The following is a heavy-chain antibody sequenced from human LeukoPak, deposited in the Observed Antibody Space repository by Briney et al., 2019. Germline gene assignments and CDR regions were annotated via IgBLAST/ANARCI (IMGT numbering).Heavy chain of an antibody. J-gene: IGHJ4*02. CDR2: ISAYNGNT. D-gene: IGHD6-19*01. CDR3: ARDRSIAVAGTGPPGFDY. CDR1: GYTFTGYY. Sequence: GASVKVSCKASGYTFTGYYMHWVRQAPGQGLEWMGWISAYNGNTNYAQKLQGRVTMTTDTSTSTAYMELRSLRSDDTAVYYCARDRSIAVAGTGPPGFDYWGQGTLVTVSS. V-gene: IGHV1-18*04.